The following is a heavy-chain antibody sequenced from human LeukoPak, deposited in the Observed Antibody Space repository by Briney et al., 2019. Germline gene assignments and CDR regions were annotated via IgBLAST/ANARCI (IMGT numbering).Heavy chain of an antibody. J-gene: IGHJ4*02. CDR3: ARGHYDILTASYKWTPDY. D-gene: IGHD3-9*01. CDR1: GFTFSTYH. CDR2: ITSGGDYT. Sequence: GGSLRLSCAASGFTFSTYHMNWVRQAPGKGLEWVSSITSGGDYTYYADPVKGRFTTSRDNAKNSLSLQLSSLRAEDTAVYYCARGHYDILTASYKWTPDYWGQGTLVTVSS. V-gene: IGHV3-21*06.